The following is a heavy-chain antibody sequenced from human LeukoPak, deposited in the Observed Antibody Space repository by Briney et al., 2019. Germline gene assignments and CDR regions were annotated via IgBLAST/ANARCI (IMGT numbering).Heavy chain of an antibody. J-gene: IGHJ4*02. Sequence: ASVKVSCKASGYTLTSYGISWVRQAPGQGLEWMGWISAYNGNTNYAQELQGGVTMTTDTSTSTAYMELRSLRSDDTAVYYCARVKPQIWLPAYWGQGTLVTVSS. D-gene: IGHD5-18*01. CDR3: ARVKPQIWLPAY. V-gene: IGHV1-18*01. CDR2: ISAYNGNT. CDR1: GYTLTSYG.